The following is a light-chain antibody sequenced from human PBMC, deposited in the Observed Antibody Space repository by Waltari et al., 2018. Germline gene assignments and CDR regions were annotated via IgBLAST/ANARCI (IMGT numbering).Light chain of an antibody. Sequence: SSELTQDPAVSVALGQTVRITCQGDSLRTYYASWYQQKQGQAPVIVILGKYNRPSGIPDRVSGSGSGNAGSLTITGARAEDEAEYDCSTRDSSGHLVVFGGGTKLTGL. J-gene: IGLJ2*01. V-gene: IGLV3-19*01. CDR2: GKY. CDR1: SLRTYY. CDR3: STRDSSGHLVV.